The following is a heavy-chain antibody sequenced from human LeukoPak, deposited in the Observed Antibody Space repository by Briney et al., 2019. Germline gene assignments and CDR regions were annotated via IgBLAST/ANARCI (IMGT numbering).Heavy chain of an antibody. CDR1: GGSIIGSTSY. CDR2: INYSGST. J-gene: IGHJ4*02. Sequence: SQTLSLTCTVSGGSIIGSTSYWGWIRQPPGKGLDWIGIINYSGSTYYNPSLRSRVTISVDTSKNQFSLKLNSVTASDTAVYYCARGYDYWGQGTLVTVSS. D-gene: IGHD3-22*01. V-gene: IGHV4-39*01. CDR3: ARGYDY.